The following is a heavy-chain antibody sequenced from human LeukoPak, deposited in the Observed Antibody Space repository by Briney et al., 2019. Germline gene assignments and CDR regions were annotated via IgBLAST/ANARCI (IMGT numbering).Heavy chain of an antibody. CDR3: ARGTAYYYGMDV. J-gene: IGHJ6*02. V-gene: IGHV3-30*01. Sequence: GGSPRLSCAASGFTFNNYAMHWVRQAPGKGLEWVTIMSSNGNSRFYANSVRGRFTVSRDSSNNTLYLQMNGLSAKDTAAYYCARGTAYYYGMDVWGQGTTVIVSS. CDR1: GFTFNNYA. D-gene: IGHD5-18*01. CDR2: MSSNGNSR.